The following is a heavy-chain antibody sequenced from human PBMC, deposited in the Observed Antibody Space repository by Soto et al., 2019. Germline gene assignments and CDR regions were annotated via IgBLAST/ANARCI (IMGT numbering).Heavy chain of an antibody. Sequence: QVQLVESGGGVVQPGRSLRLSCAASGFTFSSYAMHWVRQAPGKGLEWVAVISYDGSNKYYADSVKGRFTISRDNSKNTLYLQMNSLRAEDTAVYYCARGNGDLFDYWGQGTLVTVSS. J-gene: IGHJ4*02. CDR2: ISYDGSNK. CDR3: ARGNGDLFDY. CDR1: GFTFSSYA. D-gene: IGHD4-17*01. V-gene: IGHV3-30-3*01.